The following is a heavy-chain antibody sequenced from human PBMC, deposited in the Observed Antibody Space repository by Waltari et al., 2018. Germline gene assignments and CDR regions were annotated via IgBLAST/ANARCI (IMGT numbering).Heavy chain of an antibody. CDR3: ARGYVLSRYRDV. V-gene: IGHV1-8*03. CDR2: MNPNSGNT. J-gene: IGHJ6*03. CDR1: GYTFTSYD. D-gene: IGHD2-15*01. Sequence: QVQLVQSGAEVKKPGASVKVSCKASGYTFTSYDINWVRQATGQGLEWMGWMNPNSGNTGYAQKFQGRVTITRNTSISAAYMELGSLRSEDTAVYYCARGYVLSRYRDVWGKGTTVTISS.